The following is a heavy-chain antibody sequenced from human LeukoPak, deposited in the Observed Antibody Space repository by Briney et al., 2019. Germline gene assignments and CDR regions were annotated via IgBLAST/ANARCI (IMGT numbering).Heavy chain of an antibody. CDR2: IWYDGSNK. Sequence: GGSLRLSCATSGFSFSSYGMHWVRQAPGKGLEWVAVIWYDGSNKYYADSVKGRFTISRDNSKKTLFLQVDSLRAEDTAVYYCARDVAHGERGYFDYWGQGTLVTVSS. CDR1: GFSFSSYG. CDR3: ARDVAHGERGYFDY. J-gene: IGHJ4*02. V-gene: IGHV3-33*01. D-gene: IGHD4-17*01.